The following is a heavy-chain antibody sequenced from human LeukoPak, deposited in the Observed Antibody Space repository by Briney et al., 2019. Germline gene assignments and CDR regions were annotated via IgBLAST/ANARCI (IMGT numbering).Heavy chain of an antibody. CDR2: IKTDGSEK. J-gene: IGHJ1*01. CDR3: ATYSSLNRREFQY. D-gene: IGHD3-22*01. CDR1: GFTFSNYW. V-gene: IGHV3-7*01. Sequence: GGSLRLSCKGSGFTFSNYWMGWVRQAPGKGLQWVANIKTDGSEKYYVDSVKGRFTISRDNAKNSLYLQMNSLRAEDTAVYYCATYSSLNRREFQYWGQGTLLTVSS.